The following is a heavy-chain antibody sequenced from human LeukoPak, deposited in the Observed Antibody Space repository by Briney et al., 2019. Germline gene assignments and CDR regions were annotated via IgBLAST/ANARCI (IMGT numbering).Heavy chain of an antibody. Sequence: SETLSLTCAVYGGSFSGYYWSWIRQPPGKGLEWIGEINHSGSTNYNSSLKSRVTISVDTSKNQFSLKLSSVTAADTAVYYCARTTMVRGVIAHFDYWGQGTLVTVSS. V-gene: IGHV4-34*01. J-gene: IGHJ4*02. CDR3: ARTTMVRGVIAHFDY. D-gene: IGHD3-10*01. CDR2: INHSGST. CDR1: GGSFSGYY.